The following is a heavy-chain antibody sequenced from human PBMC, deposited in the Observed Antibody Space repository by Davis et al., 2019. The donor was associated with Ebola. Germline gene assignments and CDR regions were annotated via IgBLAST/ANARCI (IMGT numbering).Heavy chain of an antibody. Sequence: GASLMISCAASGFTFSNYAMTWVRQPPGKGLVWVSRISHDGTITTYADSVKGRFTVSRDNAKNTLYLEMNSLTAEDTAVYYCSRDVNFEFYDYWGQGTLVTVSS. J-gene: IGHJ4*02. V-gene: IGHV3-74*01. D-gene: IGHD1-20*01. CDR3: SRDVNFEFYDY. CDR1: GFTFSNYA. CDR2: ISHDGTIT.